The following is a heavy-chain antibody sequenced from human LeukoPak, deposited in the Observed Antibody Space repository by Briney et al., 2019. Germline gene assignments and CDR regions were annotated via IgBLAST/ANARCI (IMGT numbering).Heavy chain of an antibody. V-gene: IGHV4-38-2*02. CDR2: IYHSGST. D-gene: IGHD3-3*01. CDR1: GYSISSGYY. Sequence: SETLSLTCTVSGYSISSGYYWGWIRQPPGKGLEWIGSIYHSGSTYYNPSLKSRVTISVDTSKNQFSLKLSSVTAADTAVYYCTRAIFGVVIISQAWFDPWGQGTLVTVSS. CDR3: TRAIFGVVIISQAWFDP. J-gene: IGHJ5*02.